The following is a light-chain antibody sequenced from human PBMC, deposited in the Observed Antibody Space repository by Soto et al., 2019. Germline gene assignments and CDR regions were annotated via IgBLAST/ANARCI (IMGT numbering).Light chain of an antibody. V-gene: IGLV1-40*01. Sequence: QSVVTQPPSVSGAPGQRVTISCTGRSSNIGAGYDVHWYQQLPGTAPKLLIYGNSNRPSGVPDRFSGSKSGTSASLAITGLQAEDEAHYYCQSYYSSLSGSVFGGGTKLTVL. J-gene: IGLJ3*02. CDR3: QSYYSSLSGSV. CDR2: GNS. CDR1: SSNIGAGYD.